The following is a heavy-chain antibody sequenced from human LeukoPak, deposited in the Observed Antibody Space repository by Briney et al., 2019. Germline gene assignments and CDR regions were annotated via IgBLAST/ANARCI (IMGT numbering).Heavy chain of an antibody. CDR2: ISGSGGST. J-gene: IGHJ4*02. D-gene: IGHD3-22*01. CDR1: GFTFSTYA. CDR3: AKDRAYYSDSSGYYLVRAYDY. Sequence: GGTLRLSCAASGFTFSTYAMSWVRQAPGKGLEWVSGISGSGGSTFYADSVKGRFTISRDNSKNTLYLQMNSLRAEDTAVYYCAKDRAYYSDSSGYYLVRAYDYWGQGTLVTVSS. V-gene: IGHV3-23*01.